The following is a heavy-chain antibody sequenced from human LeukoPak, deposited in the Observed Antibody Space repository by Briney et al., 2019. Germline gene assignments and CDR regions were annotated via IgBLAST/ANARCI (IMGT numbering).Heavy chain of an antibody. CDR3: ARGGRYYYDSSGSD. D-gene: IGHD3-22*01. CDR2: IYSSGST. CDR1: GGSISSYY. Sequence: PSETLSLTCTVSGGSISSYYWSWVRQPAGKGLEWIGRIYSSGSTNYNPSLKSRVTMSVDTSKNQCTLKLTSVTAAGTAVYYCARGGRYYYDSSGSDWGQGTLVTVSS. J-gene: IGHJ4*02. V-gene: IGHV4-4*07.